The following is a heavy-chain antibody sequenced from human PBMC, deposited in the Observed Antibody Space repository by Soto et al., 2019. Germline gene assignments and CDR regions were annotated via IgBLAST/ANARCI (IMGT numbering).Heavy chain of an antibody. D-gene: IGHD2-21*02. CDR2: ISSSGST. J-gene: IGHJ5*02. V-gene: IGHV4-31*11. Sequence: PAETLSLTCAVSGDSIGGVGYWGWIRQFPGRGLEGIGCISSSGSTYYNPALNNRISLSLDTSQNQFSLKLLSVTAADTAIYYCARSGVTGIVIPSHWFDPWGQGTLVTVSS. CDR1: GDSIGGVGY. CDR3: ARSGVTGIVIPSHWFDP.